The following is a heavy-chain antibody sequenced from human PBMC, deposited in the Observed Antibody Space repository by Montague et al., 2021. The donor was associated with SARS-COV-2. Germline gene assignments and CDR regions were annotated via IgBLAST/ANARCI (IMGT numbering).Heavy chain of an antibody. CDR1: GGSISTSHW. CDR3: ARDVRTSTWSIRGYGGNYYFDS. J-gene: IGHJ4*02. D-gene: IGHD4-23*01. Sequence: SETLSLTCAVSGGSISTSHWWSWVRQPPGKGLEWIGGIDERGSTNYSPSLKSRVTMSIDKSANQFSLKLASLTAADTAIYFCARDVRTSTWSIRGYGGNYYFDSGGQGTLVAVSS. CDR2: IDERGST. V-gene: IGHV4-4*02.